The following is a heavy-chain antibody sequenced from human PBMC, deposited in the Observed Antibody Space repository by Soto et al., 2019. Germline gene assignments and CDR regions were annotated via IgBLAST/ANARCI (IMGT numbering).Heavy chain of an antibody. CDR3: ARDTRSITGTTSSEDFQH. V-gene: IGHV1-69*01. CDR1: GGTFSGYA. CDR2: IIPIFGIT. J-gene: IGHJ1*01. Sequence: QAQLMQSGAEVKEPGSSVKVSCKASGGTFSGYAISWVRQAPGQGLEWLGGIIPIFGITNYAQKFQNRLTIAADESSATVYMDLRSLTSEDSAIYYCARDTRSITGTTSSEDFQHWGQGTLVSV. D-gene: IGHD1-1*01.